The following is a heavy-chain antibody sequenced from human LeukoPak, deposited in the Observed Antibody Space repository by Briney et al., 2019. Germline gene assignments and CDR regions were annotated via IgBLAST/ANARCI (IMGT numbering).Heavy chain of an antibody. CDR3: ASYRYGYRGMDS. V-gene: IGHV4-34*01. CDR1: GGSFSGYY. Sequence: PSETLSLTCRVYGGSFSGYYWSWIRQPPGKGLEWIGEVNYSGSINYKPPLKSRVIISVDTSKNQFSLKLKSVTAADTAVYYCASYRYGYRGMDSWGQGTQVTVSS. CDR2: VNYSGSI. D-gene: IGHD5-12*01. J-gene: IGHJ5*01.